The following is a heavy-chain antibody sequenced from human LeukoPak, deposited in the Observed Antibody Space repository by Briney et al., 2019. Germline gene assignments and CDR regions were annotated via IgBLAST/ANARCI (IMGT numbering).Heavy chain of an antibody. CDR2: IYYSGST. J-gene: IGHJ4*02. Sequence: SETLSLTCTVSGGSISNYYWNWIRQPPGKGLEWIGYIYYSGSTNYNPSLKSRVTFSLDTSKKQFSLKLSSVTAADTAVYYCATRPLAVAGYDYWGQGTLVTVSS. CDR1: GGSISNYY. D-gene: IGHD6-19*01. CDR3: ATRPLAVAGYDY. V-gene: IGHV4-59*01.